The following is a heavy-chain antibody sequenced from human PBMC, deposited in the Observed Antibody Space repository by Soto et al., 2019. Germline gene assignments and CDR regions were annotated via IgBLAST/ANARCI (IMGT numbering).Heavy chain of an antibody. CDR1: GFTFSSYA. CDR3: ATWGGIQLWFLDC. Sequence: VGSLRLSCAASGFTFSSYAMGWVRQAPGKGLEWVSAISGSGGSTYYADSVKGRFTISRDNSKNTLYLQMNSLRAEDTAVYYCATWGGIQLWFLDCWGQGTLVTVSS. J-gene: IGHJ4*02. CDR2: ISGSGGST. D-gene: IGHD5-18*01. V-gene: IGHV3-23*01.